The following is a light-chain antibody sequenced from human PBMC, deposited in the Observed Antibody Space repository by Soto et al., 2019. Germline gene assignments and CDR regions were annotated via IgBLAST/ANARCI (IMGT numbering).Light chain of an antibody. Sequence: AIQMTQSPSSLSASVGDRVTITCRASQDIRTELGWYQQKPGRAPQLLIYGAFNLQSGVPSRFSGSGSGTDFTLTINSLQPEDFVTYYCLQDYTYPRTLGQGTNVDIK. CDR2: GAF. CDR3: LQDYTYPRT. J-gene: IGKJ1*01. CDR1: QDIRTE. V-gene: IGKV1-6*01.